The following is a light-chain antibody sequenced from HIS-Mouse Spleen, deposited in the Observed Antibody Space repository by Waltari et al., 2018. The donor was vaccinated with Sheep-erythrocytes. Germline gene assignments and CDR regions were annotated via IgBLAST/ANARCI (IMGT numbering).Light chain of an antibody. Sequence: AIRMTQSPSSLSASTGDRVTITCRASQGISSYLAWYQQKPGKAPKLLIYAASTLQSGVPSRFSGSGSGTDFTLTISCLQSEDFATYYCQQYYSYPYTXGQGTKLEIK. V-gene: IGKV1-8*01. CDR3: QQYYSYPYT. CDR2: AAS. J-gene: IGKJ2*01. CDR1: QGISSY.